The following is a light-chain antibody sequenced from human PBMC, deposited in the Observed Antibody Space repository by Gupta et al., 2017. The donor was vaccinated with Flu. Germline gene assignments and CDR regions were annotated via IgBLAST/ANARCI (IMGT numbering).Light chain of an antibody. V-gene: IGLV2-14*01. Sequence: SALTQPASVSGSPGQTITISCTGTSSDIGDYDFVSWYRQLPGKAPKLIIYEVSRRPSGVSNRFSGSKSDNTASLTISGLQADDEADYYCSSYTSSSTPGVFGGGTKLTVL. J-gene: IGLJ3*02. CDR2: EVS. CDR1: SSDIGDYDF. CDR3: SSYTSSSTPGV.